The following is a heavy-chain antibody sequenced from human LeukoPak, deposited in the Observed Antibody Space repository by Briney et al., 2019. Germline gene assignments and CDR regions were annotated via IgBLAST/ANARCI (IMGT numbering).Heavy chain of an antibody. D-gene: IGHD3-22*01. CDR3: ARGNSYDTSGFPLDDY. CDR2: IFYSGTT. CDR1: GGSISSSSYY. J-gene: IGHJ2*01. Sequence: SETLSLTCTVSGGSISSSSYYWGWIRQPPGKGLEWIGYIFYSGTTNYNPSLTSRVTISVDTSKNQFSLKLSSVTAADTAVYYCARGNSYDTSGFPLDDYWGRGTLVTVSS. V-gene: IGHV4-61*05.